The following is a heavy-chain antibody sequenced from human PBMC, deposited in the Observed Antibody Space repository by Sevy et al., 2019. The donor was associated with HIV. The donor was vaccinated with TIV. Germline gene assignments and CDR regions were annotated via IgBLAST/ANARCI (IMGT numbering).Heavy chain of an antibody. J-gene: IGHJ3*02. CDR2: IGTLHDT. V-gene: IGHV3-13*01. D-gene: IGHD3-10*01. CDR1: GFTFSRYD. CDR3: ARGNGGNGPGQDDAFDI. Sequence: GSLRLSCAASGFTFSRYDMHWVRQLTGKGLEWVAAIGTLHDTFYADSVKGRFTISRESATQSLFLQMNSLRVGDTAVYYCARGNGGNGPGQDDAFDIWGQGTMVTVSS.